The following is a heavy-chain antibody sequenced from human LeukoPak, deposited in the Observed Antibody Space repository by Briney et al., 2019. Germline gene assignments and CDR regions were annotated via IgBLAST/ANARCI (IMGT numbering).Heavy chain of an antibody. D-gene: IGHD3-10*01. J-gene: IGHJ4*02. V-gene: IGHV3-53*01. CDR1: GFTVSHYY. CDR3: ARTRGSHPSPFDS. Sequence: GGSLRLSCAASGFTVSHYYMTWVRQAPGKGLECVSVIYSGGSTYSADSVKGRFTISRDNSRNMVYLQMSSLRAEDTAVYYCARTRGSHPSPFDSWGQGTLVTVSS. CDR2: IYSGGST.